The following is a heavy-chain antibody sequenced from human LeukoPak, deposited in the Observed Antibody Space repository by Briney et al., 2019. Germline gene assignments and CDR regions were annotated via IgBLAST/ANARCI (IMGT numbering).Heavy chain of an antibody. Sequence: SETLSLTCTVSGGSISSYCWSWIRQPPGRGLEWIGYIYYSRSTNYNPSLKSRVTISVDTSKNQFSLKLSSVTAADTAVYYCARGRDYYGSGSYPYYYYMDVWGKGTTDTVSS. J-gene: IGHJ6*03. CDR3: ARGRDYYGSGSYPYYYYMDV. CDR2: IYYSRST. V-gene: IGHV4-59*01. D-gene: IGHD3-10*01. CDR1: GGSISSYC.